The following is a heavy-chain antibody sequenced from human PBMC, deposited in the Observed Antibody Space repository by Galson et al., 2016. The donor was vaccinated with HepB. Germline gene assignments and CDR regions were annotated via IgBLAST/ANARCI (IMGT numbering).Heavy chain of an antibody. CDR3: ARGSRWSGFFKIYFHNGMDV. V-gene: IGHV3-30*14. Sequence: SLRLSCAASGFTFSSHSMHWARQAPGKGLEWVAVISHDGGTNFYADSVKGRFTISRDNSKNTLYLQMNRLKPEDTAVYFCARGSRWSGFFKIYFHNGMDVWGQGTTVTVSS. CDR2: ISHDGGTN. J-gene: IGHJ6*02. D-gene: IGHD3-3*01. CDR1: GFTFSSHS.